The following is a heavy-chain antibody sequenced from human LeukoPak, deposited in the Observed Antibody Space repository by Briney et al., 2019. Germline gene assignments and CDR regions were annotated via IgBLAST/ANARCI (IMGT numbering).Heavy chain of an antibody. V-gene: IGHV4-59*01. Sequence: KSSETLSLTCAVSGASINIYYWSWFRQPPGKGLEWIGNTHSSGTTNYNPSLKSRVAMSVDTSKNQFSLRLTSVSAADTAVYFCARGDWSIDCWGQGTLVTVSS. J-gene: IGHJ4*02. CDR2: THSSGTT. CDR1: GASINIYY. CDR3: ARGDWSIDC. D-gene: IGHD3-9*01.